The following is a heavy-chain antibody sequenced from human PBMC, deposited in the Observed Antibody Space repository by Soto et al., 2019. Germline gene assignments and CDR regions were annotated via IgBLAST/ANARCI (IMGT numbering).Heavy chain of an antibody. Sequence: PSETLSLTCTVSGGSISSSSYYWGWIRQPPGKGLEWIGSIYYSGSTYYNPSLKSRVTISVDTSKNQFSLKLSSVTAADTAVYYCARQMRNWFDPWGQGTLVTVSS. CDR3: ARQMRNWFDP. CDR2: IYYSGST. V-gene: IGHV4-39*01. J-gene: IGHJ5*02. CDR1: GGSISSSSYY.